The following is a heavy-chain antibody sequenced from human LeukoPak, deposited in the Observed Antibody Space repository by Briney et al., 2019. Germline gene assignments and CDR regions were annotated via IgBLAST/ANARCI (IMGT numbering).Heavy chain of an antibody. V-gene: IGHV3-21*01. CDR1: GFTFSSYS. CDR3: ARDLRSSGYYAFDY. CDR2: ISSSSSYI. J-gene: IGHJ4*02. Sequence: PGGSLRLSCAASGFTFSSYSMNWVRQAPGKGLEWVPFISSSSSYIYYADSVKGRFTISRDNAKNSLYLQMNSLRAEDTAVYYCARDLRSSGYYAFDYWGQGTLVTVSS. D-gene: IGHD3-22*01.